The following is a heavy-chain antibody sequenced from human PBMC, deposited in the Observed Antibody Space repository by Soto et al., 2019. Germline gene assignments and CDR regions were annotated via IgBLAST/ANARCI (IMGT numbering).Heavy chain of an antibody. V-gene: IGHV3-21*01. D-gene: IGHD3-22*01. Sequence: EVQLMESGGGLVKPGGSLRLSCAASGFTFSSYSMSWVRQAPGKGLEWVSSISSSSSYIYYADSVKGRFTISRDNAKNSLYLQMNSLRAEDTAVYYCARAKYYYDSHTGGWFDPWGQGTLVTVSS. J-gene: IGHJ5*02. CDR2: ISSSSSYI. CDR3: ARAKYYYDSHTGGWFDP. CDR1: GFTFSSYS.